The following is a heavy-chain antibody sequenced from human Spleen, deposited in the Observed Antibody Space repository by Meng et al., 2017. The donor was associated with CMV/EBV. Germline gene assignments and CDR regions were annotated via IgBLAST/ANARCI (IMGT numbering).Heavy chain of an antibody. Sequence: SVKVSCKASGGTFSSYTISWVRQAPGQGLEWMGRIIPILGIANYAQKFQGRVTITADKSTSTAYMELSSLRSEDTAVYYCARDRVGGSGSYLSYYYYGMDVWGQGTTVTVSS. J-gene: IGHJ6*02. CDR2: IIPILGIA. CDR3: ARDRVGGSGSYLSYYYYGMDV. CDR1: GGTFSSYT. D-gene: IGHD3-10*01. V-gene: IGHV1-69*04.